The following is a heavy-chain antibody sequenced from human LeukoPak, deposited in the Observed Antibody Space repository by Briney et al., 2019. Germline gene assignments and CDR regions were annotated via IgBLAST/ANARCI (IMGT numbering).Heavy chain of an antibody. Sequence: ASVKVSCKXSGYTFTSYDINWVRQATGQGLEWMGWMNPNSGNTGYSQKFQGRVTMTRNTSISTAYMELSSLRSEDTAVYYCAALWFGASYYYMDVWGKGTTVTVSS. J-gene: IGHJ6*03. D-gene: IGHD3-10*01. CDR1: GYTFTSYD. CDR2: MNPNSGNT. V-gene: IGHV1-8*01. CDR3: AALWFGASYYYMDV.